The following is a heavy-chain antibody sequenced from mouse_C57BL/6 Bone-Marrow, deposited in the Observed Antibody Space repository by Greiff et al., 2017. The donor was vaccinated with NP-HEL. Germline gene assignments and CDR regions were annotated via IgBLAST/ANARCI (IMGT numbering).Heavy chain of an antibody. CDR1: GYTFTSYW. D-gene: IGHD1-1*01. CDR3: ASSPRYYYGSTGFAY. J-gene: IGHJ3*01. V-gene: IGHV1-53*01. CDR2: INPSNGGT. Sequence: VQLQQPGTELVKPGASVKLSCKASGYTFTSYWMHWVKQRPGQGLEWIGNINPSNGGTNYNEKFKSKATLTVDKSSSTAYMQLSSLTSEDSAVYYCASSPRYYYGSTGFAYWGQGTLVTVSA.